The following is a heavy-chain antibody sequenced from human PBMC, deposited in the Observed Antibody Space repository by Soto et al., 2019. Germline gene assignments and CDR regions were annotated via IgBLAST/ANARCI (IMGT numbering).Heavy chain of an antibody. CDR1: GGSISSYY. Sequence: SETLSLTCTVSGGSISSYYWSWIRQPPGKGLEWIGYIYYSGSTNYNPSLKSRVTISVDTSKNQFSLKLSSVTAVDTAVYYCARKKGYYGSGFDYWGQGTLVTVSS. CDR3: ARKKGYYGSGFDY. D-gene: IGHD3-10*01. CDR2: IYYSGST. V-gene: IGHV4-59*01. J-gene: IGHJ4*02.